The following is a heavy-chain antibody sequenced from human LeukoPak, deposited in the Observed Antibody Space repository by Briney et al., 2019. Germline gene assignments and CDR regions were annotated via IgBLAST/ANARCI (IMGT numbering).Heavy chain of an antibody. V-gene: IGHV3-72*01. CDR1: GFTLSDYY. Sequence: PGGSLRLSCVASGFTLSDYYMDWVRQAPGRGLEWVARSRNKADRYTTIYAASVKGRFTISRDESKSSLYLQMDTLQTEDTAVYYCVRGYNSFDSWGQGTLVTVSS. J-gene: IGHJ4*02. CDR2: SRNKADRYTT. D-gene: IGHD1-14*01. CDR3: VRGYNSFDS.